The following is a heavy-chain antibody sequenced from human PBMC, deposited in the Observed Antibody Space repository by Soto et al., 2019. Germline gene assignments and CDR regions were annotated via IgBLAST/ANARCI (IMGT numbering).Heavy chain of an antibody. Sequence: ASVKVSCKASGGTFSSYTISWVRQAPGQGLEWMGRIIPILGIANYAQKFQGRVTITADKSTSTAYMELSSLRSEDTAVYYCARDLKSYSKFGYYWGQGTLVTVSS. D-gene: IGHD4-4*01. CDR1: GGTFSSYT. J-gene: IGHJ4*02. V-gene: IGHV1-69*04. CDR3: ARDLKSYSKFGYY. CDR2: IIPILGIA.